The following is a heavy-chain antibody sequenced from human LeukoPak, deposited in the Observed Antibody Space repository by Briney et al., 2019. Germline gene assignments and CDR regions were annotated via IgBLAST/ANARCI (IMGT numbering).Heavy chain of an antibody. V-gene: IGHV3-21*01. J-gene: IGHJ5*02. CDR2: ISSSSSYI. CDR1: GFTFSSYS. Sequence: GGSLRLSCAASGFTFSSYSMNWVRQAPGKGLEWVSSISSSSSYIYYADSVKGRFTISRDNAKNSLYLQMNSLRAEDTAVYYCARVKNDYVANNWFDPWGQGTLVTVSS. CDR3: ARVKNDYVANNWFDP. D-gene: IGHD3-16*01.